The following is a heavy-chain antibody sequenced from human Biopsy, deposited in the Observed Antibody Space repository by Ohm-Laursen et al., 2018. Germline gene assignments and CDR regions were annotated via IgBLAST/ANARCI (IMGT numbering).Heavy chain of an antibody. Sequence: SDTLSLTCTVSGDSISSYYWSWIRQPPGTGLEWIGYVYYTGRTDYNPSLQSRVTISVDTSKNHFSLRLRSVTPADTAIYYCARDRGYYSDRTVPGYFDLWGRGTLVTVSS. V-gene: IGHV4-59*01. CDR1: GDSISSYY. CDR3: ARDRGYYSDRTVPGYFDL. CDR2: VYYTGRT. D-gene: IGHD3-22*01. J-gene: IGHJ2*01.